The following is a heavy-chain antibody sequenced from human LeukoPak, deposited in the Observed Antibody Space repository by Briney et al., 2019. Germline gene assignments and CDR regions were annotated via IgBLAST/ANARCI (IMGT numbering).Heavy chain of an antibody. V-gene: IGHV3-13*01. CDR1: GFTLSTYD. Sequence: GGSLRLSCAASGFTLSTYDMHWVRQTTGKGLEWVSAITTDGDTDYPGFVKGRFTISREEAKNSLYLQVNSLRVGDTAVYYCARAVSPTKSPYYYYYMDVWGKGTTVTVSS. CDR3: ARAVSPTKSPYYYYYMDV. J-gene: IGHJ6*03. D-gene: IGHD3-22*01. CDR2: ITTDGDT.